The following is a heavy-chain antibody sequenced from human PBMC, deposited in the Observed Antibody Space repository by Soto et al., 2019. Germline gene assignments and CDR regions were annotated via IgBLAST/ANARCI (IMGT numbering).Heavy chain of an antibody. V-gene: IGHV1-18*04. Sequence: QVQLVQSGAEVRKPGASVKVSCKASGYTFTTYAISWVRQAPGQGLEWMAWISTSNGDTHYAQKVQDRVSMTTDRFTSTAYMELRSLRSDDTAIYYCARDSAAHGPVFDYWGQGTLVTVST. D-gene: IGHD6-13*01. CDR2: ISTSNGDT. CDR3: ARDSAAHGPVFDY. J-gene: IGHJ4*02. CDR1: GYTFTTYA.